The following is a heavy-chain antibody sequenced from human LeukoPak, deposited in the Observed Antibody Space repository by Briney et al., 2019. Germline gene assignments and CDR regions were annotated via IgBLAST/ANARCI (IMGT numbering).Heavy chain of an antibody. J-gene: IGHJ4*02. Sequence: GGSLRLSCAASGFTFTEAWMSWVRQVPGKGLEWVGRIKSKTDGGTTDYAAPVKGRFTISRDDSKNTLYLQMNSLKTEDTAVYYCTTDHFGELSKFDYWGQGTLVTVSS. CDR3: TTDHFGELSKFDY. CDR1: GFTFTEAW. V-gene: IGHV3-15*01. CDR2: IKSKTDGGTT. D-gene: IGHD3-10*01.